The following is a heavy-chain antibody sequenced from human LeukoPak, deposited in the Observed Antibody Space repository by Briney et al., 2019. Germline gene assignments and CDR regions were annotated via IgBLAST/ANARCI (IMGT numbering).Heavy chain of an antibody. V-gene: IGHV4-39*01. CDR1: GRSISSSSYY. Sequence: SETLSLTCTVSGRSISSSSYYWGWIRQPPGKGLEWIGSIYYSGSTYYNPSLKSRVTISVDTSKNQFSLKLSSVTAADTAVYYCARTGVLTADYWGQGTLVTVSS. J-gene: IGHJ4*02. CDR3: ARTGVLTADY. D-gene: IGHD1-14*01. CDR2: IYYSGST.